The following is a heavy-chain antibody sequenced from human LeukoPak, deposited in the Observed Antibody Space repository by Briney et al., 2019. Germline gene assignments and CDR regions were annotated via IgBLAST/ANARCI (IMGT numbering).Heavy chain of an antibody. V-gene: IGHV3-7*03. Sequence: PGGSLRLSCAASGFTFSNAWMSWFRQAPGKGLEWVANIKQDESEKNYVDSVKGRFTISRDNVKNSLYLQMNSLRAEDTAVYYCAKDHTSGSSSWYGFGFSPTFDYWGQGTLVTVSS. CDR3: AKDHTSGSSSWYGFGFSPTFDY. J-gene: IGHJ4*02. CDR1: GFTFSNAW. D-gene: IGHD6-13*01. CDR2: IKQDESEK.